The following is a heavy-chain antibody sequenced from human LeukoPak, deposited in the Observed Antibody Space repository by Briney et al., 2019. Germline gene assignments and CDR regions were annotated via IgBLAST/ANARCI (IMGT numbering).Heavy chain of an antibody. Sequence: GGSLRLSCAASGFIFSDFDMHWVRQAPGKGLQWVALMSHNGVKDSYEDSVKGRFTISRDNSKNTLYLQMNSLRTEDTAVYYCAQEGIAVPHLTRGYFNLWSRGSLVTVSS. J-gene: IGHJ2*01. V-gene: IGHV3-30*18. CDR3: AQEGIAVPHLTRGYFNL. CDR1: GFIFSDFD. D-gene: IGHD6-13*01. CDR2: MSHNGVKD.